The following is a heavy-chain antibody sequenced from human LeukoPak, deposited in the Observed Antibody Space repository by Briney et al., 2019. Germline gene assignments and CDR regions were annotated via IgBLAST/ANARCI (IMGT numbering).Heavy chain of an antibody. CDR3: AKVSRGYFDY. CDR1: GFTFDDYA. CDR2: ISWNSGSI. Sequence: PGGSLRLSCAASGFTFDDYAMHWVRQAPGKGLEWVSGISWNSGSIGYADSVKGRFTISRDNAKNSLYLQMNSLRAEDTALYYCAKVSRGYFDYWGQGTLVTVSS. J-gene: IGHJ4*02. V-gene: IGHV3-9*01. D-gene: IGHD2/OR15-2a*01.